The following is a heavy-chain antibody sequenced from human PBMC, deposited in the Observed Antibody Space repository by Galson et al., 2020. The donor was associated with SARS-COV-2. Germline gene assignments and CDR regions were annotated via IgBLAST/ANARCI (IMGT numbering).Heavy chain of an antibody. J-gene: IGHJ6*03. CDR3: ARLGGADFYGSGSPYYYYYYMAV. Sequence: SETLSLTCTVSGGSISSSSYYWGWIRQPPGKGLEWIGSIVYSGRTSYKPSLKSRLTISVDTSKNHFSLKLSSVTAADTAWYYCARLGGADFYGSGSPYYYYYYMAVWGKGTTVTISS. CDR1: GGSISSSSYY. CDR2: IVYSGRT. D-gene: IGHD3-10*01. V-gene: IGHV4-39*02.